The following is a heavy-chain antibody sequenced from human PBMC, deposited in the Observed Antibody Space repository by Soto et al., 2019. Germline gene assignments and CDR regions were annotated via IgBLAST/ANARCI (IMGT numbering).Heavy chain of an antibody. D-gene: IGHD2-15*01. CDR3: ARGSNNRGVVVVVAAKRNDY. V-gene: IGHV4-34*01. J-gene: IGHJ4*01. Sequence: SETLSLTCAVYGGSFSGYYWNWIRQPPGKGLEWIGEINHSGSTNYNPSLKSRVTISVDTSKNQFSLTLSSVTAADTAVYYCARGSNNRGVVVVVAAKRNDYWGHGTLVTVPS. CDR2: INHSGST. CDR1: GGSFSGYY.